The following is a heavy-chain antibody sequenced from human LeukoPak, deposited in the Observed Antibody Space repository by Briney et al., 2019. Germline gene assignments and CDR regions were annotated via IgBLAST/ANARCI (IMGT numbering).Heavy chain of an antibody. V-gene: IGHV6-1*01. CDR2: TYYRSKWYT. J-gene: IGHJ3*02. CDR1: GDSVSSNSSA. Sequence: SQTLSLTCAISGDSVSSNSSAWNWIRQSPSGGLEWLGRTYYRSKWYTDYAVSVEGRATIHPDTSKNQFSLKLSSVTAADTAVYYCARELTTVTTKGAFDIWGQGTMVTVSS. D-gene: IGHD4-11*01. CDR3: ARELTTVTTKGAFDI.